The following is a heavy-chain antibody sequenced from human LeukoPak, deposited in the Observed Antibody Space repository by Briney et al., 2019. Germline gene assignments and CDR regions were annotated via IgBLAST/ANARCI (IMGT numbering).Heavy chain of an antibody. CDR2: VSSDGTT. Sequence: PSETLSLTCSVSGDSVTSSYWNWIRQPPGKGLEWIGYVSSDGTTNHTPSLRSRLIMSVDTAKNDISLILTSVTASDTAIYYCARLDCFVEGCYNHWGRGTLVTVS. J-gene: IGHJ4*02. CDR3: ARLDCFVEGCYNH. D-gene: IGHD2-15*01. CDR1: GDSVTSSY. V-gene: IGHV4-59*08.